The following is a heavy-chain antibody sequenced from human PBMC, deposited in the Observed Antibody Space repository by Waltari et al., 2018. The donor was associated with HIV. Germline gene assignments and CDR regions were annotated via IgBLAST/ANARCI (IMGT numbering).Heavy chain of an antibody. Sequence: QLQLQESGPGLVKPSETLSLTCTVSGGSISSSSYYWGWIRQPPGKGLEWTGSIYYSGSTYYNPSLKSRVTISVDTSKNQFSLKLSSVTAADTAVYYCARVGSSSSSWFSLRLFDYWGQGTLVTVSS. CDR2: IYYSGST. D-gene: IGHD6-13*01. J-gene: IGHJ4*02. CDR1: GGSISSSSYY. V-gene: IGHV4-39*07. CDR3: ARVGSSSSSWFSLRLFDY.